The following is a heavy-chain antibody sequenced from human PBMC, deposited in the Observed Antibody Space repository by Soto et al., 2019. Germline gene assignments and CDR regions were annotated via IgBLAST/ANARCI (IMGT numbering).Heavy chain of an antibody. CDR2: ISSSGSTI. Sequence: EVQLVESGGGLVQPGGSLRLSCAASGFTFSSYEMNWVRQAPGKGLEWVSYISSSGSTIYYADSVKGRFTISRDNAKNSLYLQMNRLRAEDTAVYYCARGARTVVILQYYFDYWGQGTLVTVSS. V-gene: IGHV3-48*03. J-gene: IGHJ4*02. D-gene: IGHD3-22*01. CDR3: ARGARTVVILQYYFDY. CDR1: GFTFSSYE.